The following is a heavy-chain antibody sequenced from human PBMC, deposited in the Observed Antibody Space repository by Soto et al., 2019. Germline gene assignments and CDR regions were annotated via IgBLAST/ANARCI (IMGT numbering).Heavy chain of an antibody. V-gene: IGHV4-4*02. CDR2: ISHSGTS. CDR3: ARVVLTITRGAFDA. Sequence: QVQLQESGPGLVKPSGTLSLTCAVSGGSISSSHWWTWVRQSPGKGLEYIGEISHSGTSNSNPSLKSRVTLSVDKSKNHFPLPLTSVTAADTAVYYCARVVLTITRGAFDAWGQGTLVIVSS. D-gene: IGHD3-9*01. J-gene: IGHJ3*01. CDR1: GGSISSSHW.